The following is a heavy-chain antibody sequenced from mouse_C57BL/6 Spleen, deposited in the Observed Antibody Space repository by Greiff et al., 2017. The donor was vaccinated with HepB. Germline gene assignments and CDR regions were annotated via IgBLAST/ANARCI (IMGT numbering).Heavy chain of an antibody. CDR1: GYAFSSYW. CDR3: ARGLLRGDAMDY. CDR2: IYPGDGDT. V-gene: IGHV1-80*01. Sequence: QVQLQQSGAELVKPGASVKISCKASGYAFSSYWMNWVKQRPGKGLEWIGQIYPGDGDTNYNGKFKGKATLTADKSSSTAYMQLSSLTSEDSAVYFCARGLLRGDAMDYWGQGTSVTVSS. D-gene: IGHD1-1*01. J-gene: IGHJ4*01.